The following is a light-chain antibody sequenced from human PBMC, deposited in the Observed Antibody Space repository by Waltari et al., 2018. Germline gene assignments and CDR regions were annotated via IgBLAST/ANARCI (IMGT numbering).Light chain of an antibody. Sequence: QSALTQPASVSGSPGQSITISCTGTSSDVGAYNYVSWYQQHPGKAPKLMICDVSNRPSGVSNRFSGSKSGNTASLTISGLQAEDEAGYYCSSYISSSTLELFGGGTSLTVL. CDR2: DVS. V-gene: IGLV2-14*03. J-gene: IGLJ2*01. CDR1: SSDVGAYNY. CDR3: SSYISSSTLEL.